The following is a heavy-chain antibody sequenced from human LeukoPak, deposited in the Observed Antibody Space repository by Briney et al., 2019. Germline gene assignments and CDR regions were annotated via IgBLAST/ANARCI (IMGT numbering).Heavy chain of an antibody. CDR2: ISYDGSNK. CDR3: ARDRRIYCGGGCFDAFDI. D-gene: IGHD2-21*02. Sequence: GGSLRLSCAASGFTFSSYAMHWVRQAPGKGLEWVAVISYDGSNKYCADSVKGRFTISRDNSKNTLYLQMNSLRAEDTAVYYCARDRRIYCGGGCFDAFDIWGQGTMVTVSS. V-gene: IGHV3-30-3*01. J-gene: IGHJ3*02. CDR1: GFTFSSYA.